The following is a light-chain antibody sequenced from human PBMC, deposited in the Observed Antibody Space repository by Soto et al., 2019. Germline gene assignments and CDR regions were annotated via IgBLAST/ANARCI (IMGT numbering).Light chain of an antibody. J-gene: IGLJ2*01. CDR1: SGHSSSA. V-gene: IGLV4-69*01. CDR2: VNNDGSH. Sequence: QSVLTQSPSASASLGASVKLTCTLSSGHSSSAIAWHQQQPGKGPRYLMKVNNDGSHTKGDGIPDRFSGSSSGAERYLTISSLQSEDEADYYCQTWGTYVVFGGGTKLTVL. CDR3: QTWGTYVV.